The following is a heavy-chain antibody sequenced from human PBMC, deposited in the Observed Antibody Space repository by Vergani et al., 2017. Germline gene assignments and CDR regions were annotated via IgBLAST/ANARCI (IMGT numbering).Heavy chain of an antibody. J-gene: IGHJ6*03. Sequence: QITLKESGPTLVKPTQTLTLTCTFSGFSLNTRGVSVAWIRQPPGKALDWLALIYWNDDQHYSPSLNYRVTITKDTSKNQVVLTMTNMDYVDTGTYYCVYXKTECVTTGCFYPFYCYYDMHVWGKGTTVTVSS. D-gene: IGHD4-11*01. CDR2: IYWNDDQ. V-gene: IGHV2-5*04. CDR1: GFSLNTRGVS. CDR3: VYXKTECVTTGCFYPFYCYYDMHV.